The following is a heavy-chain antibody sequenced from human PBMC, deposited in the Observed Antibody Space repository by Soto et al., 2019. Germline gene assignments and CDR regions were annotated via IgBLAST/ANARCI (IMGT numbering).Heavy chain of an antibody. D-gene: IGHD5-18*01. J-gene: IGHJ4*02. CDR3: ARVYSSFGFDY. V-gene: IGHV4-38-2*02. CDR1: GGSISSYY. Sequence: SETLSLTCTVSGGSISSYYWSWIRQPPGKGLEWIGSIYHSGSTYYNPSLKSRVTISVDTSKNQFSLRLTSVTAADTAVYYCARVYSSFGFDYWGQGTLVTVSS. CDR2: IYHSGST.